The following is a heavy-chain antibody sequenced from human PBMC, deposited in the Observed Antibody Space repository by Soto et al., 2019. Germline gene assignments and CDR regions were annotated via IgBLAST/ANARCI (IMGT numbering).Heavy chain of an antibody. J-gene: IGHJ5*02. CDR1: GFTFSSYS. CDR3: ASDLAALNWFDP. Sequence: GGSLRLSCAASGFTFSSYSMNWVRQAPGKGLEWVSYISSSSSTIYYADSVKGRFTIPRDNAKNSLYLQMNSLRDEDTAVYYCASDLAALNWFDPWGQGTLVTVSS. V-gene: IGHV3-48*02. CDR2: ISSSSSTI.